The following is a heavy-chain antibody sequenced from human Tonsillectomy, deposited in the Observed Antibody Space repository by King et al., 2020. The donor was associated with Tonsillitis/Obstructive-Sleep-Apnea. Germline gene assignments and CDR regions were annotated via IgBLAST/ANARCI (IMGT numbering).Heavy chain of an antibody. D-gene: IGHD2-2*01. Sequence: QLVQSGAEVKKPGSSVKVSCKASGGTFSSYAISWVRQAPGQGLEWMGGIIPIFGTANYAQKFQGRVTITADECTSTAYMELSSLRSEDTAGYYCARVREYCSSTSCYRAGGAFDIWGQGTMVTVSS. J-gene: IGHJ3*02. CDR2: IIPIFGTA. V-gene: IGHV1-69*01. CDR3: ARVREYCSSTSCYRAGGAFDI. CDR1: GGTFSSYA.